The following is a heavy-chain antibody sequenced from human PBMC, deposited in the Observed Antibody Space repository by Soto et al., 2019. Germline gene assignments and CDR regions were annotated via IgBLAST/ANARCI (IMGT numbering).Heavy chain of an antibody. CDR2: IHHSGST. Sequence: QVQLQESGPGLVKPSGTLSLTCAVSAGSISSSNWWTWVRQSPGKGLEWIGEIHHSGSTNYNPSPTSRVTISVDKSKSQFALKLTSVPAADTAVYYCARTSYYDSSGYYAMDVWGQGTTVTVSS. V-gene: IGHV4-4*02. J-gene: IGHJ6*02. CDR1: AGSISSSNW. CDR3: ARTSYYDSSGYYAMDV. D-gene: IGHD3-22*01.